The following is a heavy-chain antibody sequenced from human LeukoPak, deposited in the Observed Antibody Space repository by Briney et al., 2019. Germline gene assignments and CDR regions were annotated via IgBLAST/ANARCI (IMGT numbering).Heavy chain of an antibody. J-gene: IGHJ4*02. Sequence: ASVKVSCEASGYTFTSYGISWVRQAPGQGLEWMGWISAYNGNTNYAQKLQGRVTMTTDTSTSTAYMELSSLRSEDTAVYYCARDPLGNYFDYWGQGTLVTVSS. V-gene: IGHV1-18*01. CDR2: ISAYNGNT. D-gene: IGHD1-26*01. CDR1: GYTFTSYG. CDR3: ARDPLGNYFDY.